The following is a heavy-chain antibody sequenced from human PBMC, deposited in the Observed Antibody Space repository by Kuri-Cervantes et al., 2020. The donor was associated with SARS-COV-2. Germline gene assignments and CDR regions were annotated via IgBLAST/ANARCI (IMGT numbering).Heavy chain of an antibody. CDR3: ARDYGGNGVDVFDI. CDR2: IYYSGST. V-gene: IGHV4-39*02. Sequence: GSLRLSCTVSGGSISSSSYYWGWIRQPPGKGLEWIGSIYYSGSTYYNPSLKSRVTISVDTSKNQFSLKLSSVTAADTAVYYCARDYGGNGVDVFDIWGQGTMVTVSS. CDR1: GGSISSSSYY. D-gene: IGHD4-23*01. J-gene: IGHJ3*02.